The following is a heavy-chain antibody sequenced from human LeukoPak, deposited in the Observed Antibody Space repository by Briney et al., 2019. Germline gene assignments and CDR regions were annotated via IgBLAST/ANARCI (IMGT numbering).Heavy chain of an antibody. CDR2: ISPTGSTT. J-gene: IGHJ4*02. Sequence: GGSLRLSCTASGFSFSGHWMHWARQLPGKGLVWVSRISPTGSTTSYADSVKGRFTVSRDNAKNTHYLQVNNLRAEDTAVYYCARGPNSNWSGLDFWGQGTLLTVSS. CDR3: ARGPNSNWSGLDF. V-gene: IGHV3-74*01. CDR1: GFSFSGHW. D-gene: IGHD6-6*01.